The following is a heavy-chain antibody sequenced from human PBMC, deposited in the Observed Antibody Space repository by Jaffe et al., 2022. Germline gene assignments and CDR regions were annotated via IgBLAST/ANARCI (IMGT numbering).Heavy chain of an antibody. J-gene: IGHJ4*02. CDR2: ISWNSGSI. CDR3: AKGGTMVQGVIGY. CDR1: GFTFDDYA. D-gene: IGHD3-10*01. Sequence: EVQLVESGGGLVQPGRSLRLSCAASGFTFDDYAMHWVRQAPGKGLEWVSGISWNSGSIGYADSVKGRFTISRDNAKNSLYLQMNSLRAEDTALYYCAKGGTMVQGVIGYWGQGTLVTVSS. V-gene: IGHV3-9*01.